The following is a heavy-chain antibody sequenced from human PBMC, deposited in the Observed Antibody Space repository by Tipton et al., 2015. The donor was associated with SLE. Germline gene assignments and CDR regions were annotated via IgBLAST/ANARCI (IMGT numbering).Heavy chain of an antibody. CDR2: ISAHNGNT. CDR3: ARDPLRSGYYRGYYFDY. CDR1: GYTFTTYG. D-gene: IGHD3-3*01. Sequence: QSGAEVKKPGASVKVSCKASGYTFTTYGISWVRQAPGQGLEWMGWISAHNGNTNYAQKLQGRVTMTTDTSTSTAYMELRSLRSDDTAVYYCARDPLRSGYYRGYYFDYWGQGTLVTVSS. J-gene: IGHJ4*02. V-gene: IGHV1-18*01.